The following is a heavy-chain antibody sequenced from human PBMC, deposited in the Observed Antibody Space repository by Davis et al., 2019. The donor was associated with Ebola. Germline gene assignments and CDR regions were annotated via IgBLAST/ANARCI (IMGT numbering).Heavy chain of an antibody. CDR2: VNPYSGHT. V-gene: IGHV1-8*01. J-gene: IGHJ4*02. CDR1: GYIFSNYD. CDR3: ARGYSPKCRGGDCVNDF. D-gene: IGHD2-21*02. Sequence: ASVKVSCKASGYIFSNYDINWVRQASGQGLEWMGWVNPYSGHTGYVEKFKGRVTMTGDPSISTGYMELSSLTIDDTAVYYCARGYSPKCRGGDCVNDFWGQGTLVTVST.